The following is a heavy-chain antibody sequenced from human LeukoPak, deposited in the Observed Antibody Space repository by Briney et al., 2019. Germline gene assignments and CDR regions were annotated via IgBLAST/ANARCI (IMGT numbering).Heavy chain of an antibody. Sequence: GGSLRLSCAASGFTFSSYAMSWVRQAPGKGLEWVSAISGSGGSTYYADSVKGRFTISRDNSKNTLYLQMNSPRAEDTAVYYCAKDLGVLRYFDWLRWGQGTLVTVSS. V-gene: IGHV3-23*01. CDR2: ISGSGGST. CDR3: AKDLGVLRYFDWLR. D-gene: IGHD3-9*01. CDR1: GFTFSSYA. J-gene: IGHJ4*02.